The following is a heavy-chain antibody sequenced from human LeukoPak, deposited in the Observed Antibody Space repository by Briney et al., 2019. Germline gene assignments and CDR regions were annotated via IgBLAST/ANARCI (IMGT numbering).Heavy chain of an antibody. J-gene: IGHJ6*02. V-gene: IGHV4-59*01. CDR1: GGSISSYY. D-gene: IGHD3-10*01. CDR3: ARDYYGSGSSPLYCYYYGMDV. CDR2: IYYSGSA. Sequence: PSETLSLTCTVSGGSISSYYWSWIRQPPGKGLEWIGYIYYSGSANYNPSLKSRVTISVDTSKNQFSLKLSSVTAADTAVYYCARDYYGSGSSPLYCYYYGMDVWGQGTTVTVSS.